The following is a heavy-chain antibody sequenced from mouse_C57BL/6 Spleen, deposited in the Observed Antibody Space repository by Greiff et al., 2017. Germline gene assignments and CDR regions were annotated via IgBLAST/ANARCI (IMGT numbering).Heavy chain of an antibody. V-gene: IGHV5-12*01. D-gene: IGHD2-4*01. CDR1: GFTFSDYY. CDR3: ARHDYDDYYAMDY. J-gene: IGHJ4*01. CDR2: ISNGGGST. Sequence: EVQGVESGGGLVQPGGSLKLSCAASGFTFSDYYMYWVRQTPEKRLEWVAYISNGGGSTYYPDTVKGRFTISRDNAKNTLYLQMSRLKSEDTAMXYCARHDYDDYYAMDYWGQGTSVTVSS.